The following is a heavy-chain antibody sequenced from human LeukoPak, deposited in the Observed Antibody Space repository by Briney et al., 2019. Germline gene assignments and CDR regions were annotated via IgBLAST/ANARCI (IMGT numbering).Heavy chain of an antibody. J-gene: IGHJ5*02. V-gene: IGHV3-23*01. CDR2: ISNGKT. D-gene: IGHD2-15*01. Sequence: EGSLRLSCAASGFPFSSHPMSGVRHPPGKGRKWVEAISNGKTYYADSVRGRFAISRDDSTNTVYLHMNSLRDEDTALYHCVREAGYCAPVCVKTNWFDPWGQGTLVTVSS. CDR1: GFPFSSHP. CDR3: VREAGYCAPVCVKTNWFDP.